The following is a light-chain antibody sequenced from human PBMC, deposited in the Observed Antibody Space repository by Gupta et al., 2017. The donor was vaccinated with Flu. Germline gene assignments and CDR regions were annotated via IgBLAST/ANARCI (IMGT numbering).Light chain of an antibody. J-gene: IGLJ1*01. CDR2: DVS. CDR3: CSYAGTYTFNYV. V-gene: IGLV2-11*01. CDR1: DSDVGRYSY. Sequence: QSALPHPRSVSGSPGQSVTFSCPGTDSDVGRYSYVSWYQQHPGKAPKLLIYDVSERPSGVPGRFSGSKSGNTASLTISGLQTEDEAEYYCCSYAGTYTFNYVFGSGTKVTVL.